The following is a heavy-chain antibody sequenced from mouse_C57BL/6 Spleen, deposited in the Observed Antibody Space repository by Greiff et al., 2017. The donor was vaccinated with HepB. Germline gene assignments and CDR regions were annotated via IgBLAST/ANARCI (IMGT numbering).Heavy chain of an antibody. J-gene: IGHJ4*01. Sequence: VQLQQSGPGLVKPSQSLSLTCSVTGYSITSGYYWNWIRQFPGNKLEWMGYISYDGSNNYNPSLKNRISITRDTSKNQFFLKLNSVTTEDTATYYCARIYDGYDAMDYWGQGTSVTVSS. V-gene: IGHV3-6*01. CDR3: ARIYDGYDAMDY. CDR2: ISYDGSN. D-gene: IGHD2-3*01. CDR1: GYSITSGYY.